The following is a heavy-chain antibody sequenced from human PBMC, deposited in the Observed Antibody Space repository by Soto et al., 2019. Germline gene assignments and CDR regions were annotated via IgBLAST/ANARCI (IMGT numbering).Heavy chain of an antibody. J-gene: IGHJ4*02. CDR1: GNTFTSYD. CDR3: AREEDSSGYYYVRNLDY. Sequence: ASVKVSCKASGNTFTSYDINWVRQATGHGLEWMGWINPNSGNIGYADSVKGRFTISRDNAKNSLYLQMNSLRAEDTAVYYCAREEDSSGYYYVRNLDYWGQGTLVTVSS. V-gene: IGHV1-8*01. CDR2: INPNSGNI. D-gene: IGHD3-22*01.